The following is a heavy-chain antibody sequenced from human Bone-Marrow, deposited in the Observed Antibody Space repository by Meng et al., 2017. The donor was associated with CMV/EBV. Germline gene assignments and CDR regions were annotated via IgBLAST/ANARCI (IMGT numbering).Heavy chain of an antibody. D-gene: IGHD3-3*01. V-gene: IGHV3-7*01. Sequence: GGSLRLSCVASGFTFTSYLMSWVRQAPGKGLEWVANIKQDGSEAYYEDSVKGRFTISRDNTKNSLYLQMNSLRVEDTAVYYCAREEGDFWGPGNLVTVSS. CDR1: GFTFTSYL. CDR2: IKQDGSEA. J-gene: IGHJ4*02. CDR3: AREEGDF.